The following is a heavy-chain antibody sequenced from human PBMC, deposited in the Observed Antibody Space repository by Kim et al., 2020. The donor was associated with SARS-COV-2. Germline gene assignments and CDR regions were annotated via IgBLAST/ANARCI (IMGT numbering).Heavy chain of an antibody. V-gene: IGHV3-30*18. Sequence: GGSLRLSCAASGFTFSSYGMHWVRQAPGKGLEWVAVISYDGSNKYYADSVKGRFTISRDNSKNTLYLQMNSLRAEDTAVYYCAKDGGLWFGELLGGMDVWGQGTTVTVSS. J-gene: IGHJ6*02. CDR3: AKDGGLWFGELLGGMDV. CDR1: GFTFSSYG. D-gene: IGHD3-10*01. CDR2: ISYDGSNK.